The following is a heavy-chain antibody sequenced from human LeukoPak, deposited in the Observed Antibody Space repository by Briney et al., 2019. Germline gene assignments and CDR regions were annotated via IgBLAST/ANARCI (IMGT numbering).Heavy chain of an antibody. J-gene: IGHJ6*02. V-gene: IGHV3-30-3*01. D-gene: IGHD3-22*01. CDR2: ISYDGSNK. CDR3: ARDYYDNSGSPGVYSYYGMDV. Sequence: GGSLRLSCAASGFTFSSYVMHWVRQAPGKGLEWVAVISYDGSNKYYADSVKGRFTISRDNSKNTLYLQMNSLRPEDTAVYYCARDYYDNSGSPGVYSYYGMDVWGQGTTVTVSS. CDR1: GFTFSSYV.